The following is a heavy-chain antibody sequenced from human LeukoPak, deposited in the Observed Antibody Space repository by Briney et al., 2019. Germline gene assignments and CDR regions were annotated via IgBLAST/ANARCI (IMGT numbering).Heavy chain of an antibody. CDR3: ARDTHRYADHFDY. Sequence: ASVKVSCKASGYTFSSYGITWVRQAPGQGLEWMGWISGYNGNTNYAQNLQGRVTMTTDTSTSTAYMELRSLRSDDTAVYYCARDTHRYADHFDYWGQGTLVTVSS. CDR1: GYTFSSYG. CDR2: ISGYNGNT. J-gene: IGHJ4*02. D-gene: IGHD5-18*01. V-gene: IGHV1-18*01.